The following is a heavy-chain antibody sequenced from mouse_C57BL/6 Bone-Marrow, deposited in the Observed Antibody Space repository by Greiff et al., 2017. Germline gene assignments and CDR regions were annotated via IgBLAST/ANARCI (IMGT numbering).Heavy chain of an antibody. CDR3: ARSHYVFDY. J-gene: IGHJ2*01. CDR1: GYTFTSYW. V-gene: IGHV1-69*01. D-gene: IGHD1-1*02. Sequence: VQLQQPGAELVMPGASVKLSCKASGYTFTSYWMHWVKQRPGQGLEWIGEIDPSDSYTNYNQKFKGKSTLTVDKSSSTAYMQLSSLTSEDSAVYYCARSHYVFDYWGQGTTLTVSS. CDR2: IDPSDSYT.